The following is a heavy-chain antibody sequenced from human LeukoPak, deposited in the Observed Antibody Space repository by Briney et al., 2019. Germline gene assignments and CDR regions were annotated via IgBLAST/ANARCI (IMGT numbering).Heavy chain of an antibody. D-gene: IGHD6-6*01. CDR1: GFTFSNYA. Sequence: GGSLRLSCAASGFTFSNYAMHWVRQAPGKGLEWVAVISYDGSNKDFADSVKGRFTISRDNSKNTLYLQMNSLRAEDTAVYSCARDGLDRSSSGWGYYMDVWGRGTTVTVSS. J-gene: IGHJ6*03. V-gene: IGHV3-30-3*01. CDR2: ISYDGSNK. CDR3: ARDGLDRSSSGWGYYMDV.